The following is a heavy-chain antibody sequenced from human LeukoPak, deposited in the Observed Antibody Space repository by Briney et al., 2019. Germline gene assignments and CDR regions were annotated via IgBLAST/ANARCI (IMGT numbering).Heavy chain of an antibody. V-gene: IGHV3-74*01. CDR3: ARCRDGYNYARYFDY. Sequence: PGGSLRLSCAASGFTFSTYWMRWVRQAPGKGLVWVSRINSDGSSTSYADSVKGRFTISRDNAKNTVYLQMNSLRAEDTAVYYCARCRDGYNYARYFDYWGQGTLVTVSS. CDR2: INSDGSST. CDR1: GFTFSTYW. D-gene: IGHD5-24*01. J-gene: IGHJ4*02.